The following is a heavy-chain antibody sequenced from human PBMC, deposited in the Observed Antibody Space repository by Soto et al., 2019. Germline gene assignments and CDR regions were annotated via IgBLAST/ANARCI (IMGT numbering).Heavy chain of an antibody. D-gene: IGHD3-3*01. J-gene: IGHJ5*02. CDR2: LTPGGETT. Sequence: GGSLRLSCAASGFTFRGYAMTWVRQAPGKGLEWVSALTPGGETTYHIDSVKGRFTISRDNAKNTLYLQMNSLTDADTAVYYCASFPYYDFWGRIDPWGQGTRGTVCS. CDR3: ASFPYYDFWGRIDP. V-gene: IGHV3-23*01. CDR1: GFTFRGYA.